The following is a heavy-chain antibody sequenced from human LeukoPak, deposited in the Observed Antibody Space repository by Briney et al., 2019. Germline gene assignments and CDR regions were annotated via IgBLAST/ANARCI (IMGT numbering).Heavy chain of an antibody. D-gene: IGHD4-23*01. J-gene: IGHJ4*02. CDR1: GFTFNSYA. CDR3: AKGSAQWELYDY. V-gene: IGHV3-23*01. Sequence: GGSLRLSCAASGFTFNSYAMSWVRQVPGKGLEWVSAIVGDTVTFYTDSVKGRFTISRDNSKNTLYLQMNGLRAEDTAIYYCAKGSAQWELYDYWGQGTLVTASS. CDR2: IVGDTVT.